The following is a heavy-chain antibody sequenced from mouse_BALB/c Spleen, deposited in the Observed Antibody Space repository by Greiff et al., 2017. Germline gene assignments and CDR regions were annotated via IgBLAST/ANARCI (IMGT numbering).Heavy chain of an antibody. J-gene: IGHJ1*01. CDR1: GFSLTDYG. Sequence: VKLVESGPGLVAPSQSLSITCTVSGFSLTDYGVSWIRQPPGKGLEWLGVIWGGGSTYYNSALKSRLSISKDNSKSQVFLKMNSLQTDDTAMYYCAKGDGSSYWYFDVWGAGTTVTVSS. D-gene: IGHD1-1*01. V-gene: IGHV2-6-5*01. CDR2: IWGGGST. CDR3: AKGDGSSYWYFDV.